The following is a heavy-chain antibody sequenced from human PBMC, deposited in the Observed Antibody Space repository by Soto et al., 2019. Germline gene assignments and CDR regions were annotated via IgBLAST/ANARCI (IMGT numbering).Heavy chain of an antibody. Sequence: QVQLQESGPGLVKPSQTLSLTCTVSGGSISSGGYYWSWIRQHPGKGLEWIGYIYYSGSTYYNPSLESRVTISVDTSKKQFSLKLSSVTAADTAVYYCAREEVAYYGSGSYNWFDPWGQGTLVTVSS. CDR2: IYYSGST. V-gene: IGHV4-31*03. CDR1: GGSISSGGYY. J-gene: IGHJ5*02. CDR3: AREEVAYYGSGSYNWFDP. D-gene: IGHD3-10*01.